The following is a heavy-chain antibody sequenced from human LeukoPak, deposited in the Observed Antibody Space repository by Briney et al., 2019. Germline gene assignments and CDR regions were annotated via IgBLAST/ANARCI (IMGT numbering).Heavy chain of an antibody. D-gene: IGHD6-19*01. CDR1: GFTFSSYG. J-gene: IGHJ4*02. CDR2: IKEDGSEK. Sequence: GGSLRLSCAASGFTFSSYGMHWVRQAPGKGLEWVANIKEDGSEKYYVDSVKGRFTISRDNAKNSLYLQMNSLTAEDTAIYYCARSLRVAVAASYWGQGTLVTVSS. CDR3: ARSLRVAVAASY. V-gene: IGHV3-7*01.